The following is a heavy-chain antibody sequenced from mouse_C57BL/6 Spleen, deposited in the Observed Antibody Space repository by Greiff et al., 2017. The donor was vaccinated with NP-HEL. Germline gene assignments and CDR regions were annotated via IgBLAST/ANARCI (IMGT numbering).Heavy chain of an antibody. Sequence: VQLQQSGAELVRPGTSVKMSCKASGYTFTNYWIGWAKQRPGHGLEWIGDIYPGGGYTNYNEKFKGKATLTADKSSSTAYMQFSSLTSEDSAIYYCARLNGYDGDYAMDYWGQGTSVTVSS. CDR2: IYPGGGYT. D-gene: IGHD2-2*01. V-gene: IGHV1-63*01. J-gene: IGHJ4*01. CDR1: GYTFTNYW. CDR3: ARLNGYDGDYAMDY.